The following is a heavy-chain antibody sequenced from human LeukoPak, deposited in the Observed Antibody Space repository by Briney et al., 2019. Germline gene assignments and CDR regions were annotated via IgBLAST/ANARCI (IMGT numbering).Heavy chain of an antibody. CDR2: IYTSGRT. CDR1: GGSITFGSYY. Sequence: SETLSLTCTVSGGSITFGSYYWTWIRQPAGKSLEWIGRIYTSGRTFYNPSLKSRVTISMDTSMNQFSLRLNSVTAADTAVYYCARARVIPASFDDWGQGALVTVS. CDR3: ARARVIPASFDD. V-gene: IGHV4-61*02. D-gene: IGHD3-16*02. J-gene: IGHJ4*02.